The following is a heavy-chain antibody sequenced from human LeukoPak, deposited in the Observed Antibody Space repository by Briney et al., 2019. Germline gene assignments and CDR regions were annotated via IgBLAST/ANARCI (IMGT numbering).Heavy chain of an antibody. CDR1: GYTFTGYY. CDR2: INPNSGGT. J-gene: IGHJ4*02. V-gene: IGHV1-2*02. CDR3: ARDVGYCSSTSCRINYYFDY. Sequence: ASVKVSCKASGYTFTGYYMHWVRQAPGQGLEWMGWINPNSGGTNYAQKFQGRVTTTRDTSISTAYMELSRLRSDDTAVYYCARDVGYCSSTSCRINYYFDYWGQGTLVTVSS. D-gene: IGHD2-2*01.